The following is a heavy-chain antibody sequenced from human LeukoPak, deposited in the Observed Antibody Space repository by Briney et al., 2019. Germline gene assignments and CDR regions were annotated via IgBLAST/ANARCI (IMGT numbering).Heavy chain of an antibody. Sequence: GGSLRLSCAASGFTFSSSSMNWVRQAPGKGLEWVAVISYDGSNEYYADSVKGRFTISRDNSKNTLYLQMNSLRAEDTAVYYCAKVSTVTSSFDYWGQGTLVTVSS. CDR2: ISYDGSNE. CDR1: GFTFSSSS. CDR3: AKVSTVTSSFDY. D-gene: IGHD4-17*01. V-gene: IGHV3-30*04. J-gene: IGHJ4*02.